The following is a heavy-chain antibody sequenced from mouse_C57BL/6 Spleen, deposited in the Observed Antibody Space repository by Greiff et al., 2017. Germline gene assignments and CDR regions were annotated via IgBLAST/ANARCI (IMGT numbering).Heavy chain of an antibody. CDR1: GYTFTDYN. CDR3: ARCWDDYFDY. D-gene: IGHD4-1*01. V-gene: IGHV1-22*01. CDR2: INPNNGGT. Sequence: VQLKESGPELVKPGASVKMSCKASGYTFTDYNMHWVKQSPGKSLEWIGYINPNNGGTSYNQKFKGKATLTVNKSSSTAYMELRSLTSEDSAVYYCARCWDDYFDYWGQGTTLTVSS. J-gene: IGHJ2*01.